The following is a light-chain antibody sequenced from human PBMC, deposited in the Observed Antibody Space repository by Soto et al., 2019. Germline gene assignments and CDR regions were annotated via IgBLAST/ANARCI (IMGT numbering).Light chain of an antibody. J-gene: IGKJ2*01. CDR1: QSIRSN. V-gene: IGKV3-15*01. CDR2: DAS. CDR3: QQYDNWPFT. Sequence: EIVMTQSPATLSVSPGERVTLSCRASQSIRSNLARYRHKPGQAPSLLIYDASTRATGIPARLSGSGSGTEFTLTISSLQSEDFGVYYCQQYDNWPFTFGQGTKLEI.